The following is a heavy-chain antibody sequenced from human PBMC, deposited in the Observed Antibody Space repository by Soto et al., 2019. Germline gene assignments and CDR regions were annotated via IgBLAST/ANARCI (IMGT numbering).Heavy chain of an antibody. CDR1: GYDFTTYY. V-gene: IGHV5-51*01. CDR2: IYPGDSDT. CDR3: ARARSYSAVSHFFDS. D-gene: IGHD1-26*01. J-gene: IGHJ4*02. Sequence: PGESLKISCKGSGYDFTTYYIAWVRQMPGKGLEWMAIIYPGDSDTTYSPSFQGQVTISADKSTSTAYLQWSSLKASDTAIYYCARARSYSAVSHFFDSWGQGTLVTVSS.